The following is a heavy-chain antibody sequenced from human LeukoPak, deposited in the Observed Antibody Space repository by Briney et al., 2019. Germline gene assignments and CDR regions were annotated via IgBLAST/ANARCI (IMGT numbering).Heavy chain of an antibody. J-gene: IGHJ3*02. CDR2: VSGSGGST. CDR1: GFTSSSYA. Sequence: PGGSLRLSCAASGFTSSSYAMSWVRQAPGKGLEWVSAVSGSGGSTYYADSVKGRFTISRDNSKNTLYLQMNSLRAEDTAVYYCATHYGDYSLEDAFDIWGQGTMVTVSS. CDR3: ATHYGDYSLEDAFDI. D-gene: IGHD4-17*01. V-gene: IGHV3-23*01.